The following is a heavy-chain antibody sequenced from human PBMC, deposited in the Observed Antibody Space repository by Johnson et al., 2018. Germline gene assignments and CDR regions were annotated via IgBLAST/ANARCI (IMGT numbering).Heavy chain of an antibody. CDR3: EKGEERNYYYYYMDV. J-gene: IGHJ6*03. Sequence: VQLQESGGGLVQPGGSLRLSCAASGFTFSSYAMSWVRQAPGKGLEWVSAISGSGGSTYYDDSVMGRFNISRDNSKNTLYLQMNRLRAEDTAVYYCEKGEERNYYYYYMDVLGKGTPVTVSS. CDR1: GFTFSSYA. D-gene: IGHD1-1*01. V-gene: IGHV3-23*01. CDR2: ISGSGGST.